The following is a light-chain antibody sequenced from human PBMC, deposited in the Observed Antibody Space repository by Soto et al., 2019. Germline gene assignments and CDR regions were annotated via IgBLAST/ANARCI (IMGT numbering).Light chain of an antibody. CDR1: QGISNF. CDR3: QKYNSAPWT. V-gene: IGKV1-27*01. J-gene: IGKJ1*01. Sequence: DIQMTQSPSSLSASVGDRVTITCRASQGISNFLAWHQQKPGKVPKLLIYAASTLQSGVPSRFSGSGSGTDFTLTITSLQPEDVATYYCQKYNSAPWTCGQGTKVEIK. CDR2: AAS.